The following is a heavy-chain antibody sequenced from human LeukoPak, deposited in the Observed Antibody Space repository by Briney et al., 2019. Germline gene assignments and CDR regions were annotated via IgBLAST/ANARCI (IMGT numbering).Heavy chain of an antibody. CDR3: ARDRDCSTTSCYDGHFDY. J-gene: IGHJ4*02. D-gene: IGHD2-2*01. CDR1: GFTFSSYE. Sequence: GGSLRLSCVASGFTFSSYEMNWVRQAPGKGLEWVSYISRSGSTIYYADSVKGRFTISRDNAKKSLFLQMNSLRVEDTAVYYCARDRDCSTTSCYDGHFDYWGQGTLVTVSS. V-gene: IGHV3-48*03. CDR2: ISRSGSTI.